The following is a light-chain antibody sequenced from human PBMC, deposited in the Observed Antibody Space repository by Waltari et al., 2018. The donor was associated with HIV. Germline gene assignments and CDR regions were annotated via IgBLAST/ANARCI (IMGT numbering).Light chain of an antibody. J-gene: IGLJ2*01. V-gene: IGLV2-14*03. CDR3: SSYTSSSTLV. Sequence: SARTQPASVSGSPGQSLPISSTGTSSDVGGYNYVSWYQQHPGKAPKRMIYDVSNRPSGVSNRFSGSKSGNTASLTISGLQAEDEADYYCSSYTSSSTLVFGGGTKLTVL. CDR1: SSDVGGYNY. CDR2: DVS.